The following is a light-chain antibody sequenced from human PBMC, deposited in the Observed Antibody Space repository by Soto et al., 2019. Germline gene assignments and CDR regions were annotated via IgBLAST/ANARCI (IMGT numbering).Light chain of an antibody. CDR3: QQYDNFPWT. J-gene: IGKJ1*01. CDR2: DAS. V-gene: IGKV1-33*01. Sequence: DIQMTQSPSSLSASVGDRVTITGQASQDITIYLNWYQQKPGKAPKLLIYDASNLETGAPSRFSGSGSGTDFSFTISSLQPEDIASYYCQQYDNFPWTFRQGTKVEIK. CDR1: QDITIY.